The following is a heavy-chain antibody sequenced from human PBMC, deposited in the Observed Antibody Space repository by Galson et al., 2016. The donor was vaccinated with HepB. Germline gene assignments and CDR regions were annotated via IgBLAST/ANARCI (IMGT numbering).Heavy chain of an antibody. CDR1: GYTFTSYY. V-gene: IGHV1-46*01. CDR3: ARDDPTGGGFDP. Sequence: SVKVSCKASGYTFTSYYMHWVRQAPGQGLEWMGIINPSGGSTSYAQKFQGRVTMTRDTSTTTVYMDLSSLRSEDTAMYYCARDDPTGGGFDPWGQGTLVTVSS. J-gene: IGHJ5*02. CDR2: INPSGGST. D-gene: IGHD3-16*01.